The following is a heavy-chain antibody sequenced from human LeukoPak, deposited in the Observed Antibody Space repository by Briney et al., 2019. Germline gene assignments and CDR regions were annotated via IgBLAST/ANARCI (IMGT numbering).Heavy chain of an antibody. CDR3: TRYNNDPFDY. V-gene: IGHV3-33*01. D-gene: IGHD1-14*01. CDR2: IAYDESRP. J-gene: IGHJ4*02. CDR1: GFTFCCYG. Sequence: GGSLRHSCAGSGFTFCCYGMHWFRQTTGKGLEGVAIIAYDESRPFYADSVKGRFTISRDNSKYTMSVQIDDLRAEDAAFYYSTRYNNDPFDYWGQGTLVTVSS.